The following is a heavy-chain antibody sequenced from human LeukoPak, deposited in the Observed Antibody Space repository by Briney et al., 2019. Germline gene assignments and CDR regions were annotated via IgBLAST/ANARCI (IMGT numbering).Heavy chain of an antibody. D-gene: IGHD2-15*01. Sequence: ASVKVSCKVSGNTFTDLSIHWVRQAPEKGLDWMGGFDPEDAEVIYAEKFQDRVTMTEDPSTDTAYLELSSLRSEDTAVYYCAAEGQWSLVHYFNSWGQGTLVTVSS. CDR3: AAEGQWSLVHYFNS. J-gene: IGHJ4*02. CDR1: GNTFTDLS. CDR2: FDPEDAEV. V-gene: IGHV1-24*01.